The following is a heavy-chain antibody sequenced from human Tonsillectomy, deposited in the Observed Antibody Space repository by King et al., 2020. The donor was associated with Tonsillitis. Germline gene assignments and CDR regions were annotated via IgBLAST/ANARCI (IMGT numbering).Heavy chain of an antibody. CDR3: ARRATGIVVVPATRDAFDI. Sequence: QLQESGPGLVKPSETLSLTCKVSGVSISSSSYFWDWIRQPPGKGVGWVWSIYYSGSTYYNTSLKNGVTISVDTSKNQFSLKLSSVTAADTAVYYCARRATGIVVVPATRDAFDIWGQGTMVTVSS. CDR2: IYYSGST. J-gene: IGHJ3*02. D-gene: IGHD2-2*01. V-gene: IGHV4-39*01. CDR1: GVSISSSSYF.